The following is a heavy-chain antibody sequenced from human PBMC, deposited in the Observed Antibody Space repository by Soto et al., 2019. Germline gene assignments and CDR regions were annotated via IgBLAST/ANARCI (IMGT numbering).Heavy chain of an antibody. V-gene: IGHV4-59*01. J-gene: IGHJ5*02. CDR2: IYYSGST. CDR3: ARADTAMVDWFDP. CDR1: GYTFTSYS. Sequence: SCKASGYTFTSYSISWIRQPPGKGLEWIGYIYYSGSTNYNPSLKSRVTISVDTSKNQFSLKLSSVTAADTAVYYCARADTAMVDWFDPWGQGTLVTVSS. D-gene: IGHD5-18*01.